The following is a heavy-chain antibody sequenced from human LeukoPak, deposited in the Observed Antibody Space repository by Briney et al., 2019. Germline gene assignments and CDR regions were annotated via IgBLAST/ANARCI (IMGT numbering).Heavy chain of an antibody. CDR1: GVMFSSYS. V-gene: IGHV3-48*02. Sequence: GGSLRLSCAATGVMFSSYSMNWGRQAPGEGREWVSYISSSSTTIHYADSVKGRFTISRDNAKNSLYLQMNSLRDEDTAVYYCARTGNLDYWGQGTLVTVSS. CDR3: ARTGNLDY. J-gene: IGHJ4*02. CDR2: ISSSSTTI.